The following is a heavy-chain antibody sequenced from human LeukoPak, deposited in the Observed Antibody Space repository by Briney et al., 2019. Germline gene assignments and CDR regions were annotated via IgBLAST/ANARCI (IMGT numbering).Heavy chain of an antibody. CDR1: GFTFSSYA. V-gene: IGHV3-23*01. CDR3: AKPSSTSAHYYYYMDV. D-gene: IGHD2-2*01. J-gene: IGHJ6*03. Sequence: GGSLRLSCAASGFTFSSYAMSWVRQAPGKGLEWVSAISAGGDSKYYADSVEGRFTISRDNSKNTLYLQMNSLRAEDTAVYYCAKPSSTSAHYYYYMDVWGKGTTVTVSS. CDR2: ISAGGDSK.